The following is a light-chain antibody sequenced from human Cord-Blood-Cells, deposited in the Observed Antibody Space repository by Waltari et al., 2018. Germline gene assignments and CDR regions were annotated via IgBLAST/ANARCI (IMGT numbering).Light chain of an antibody. CDR2: DVS. J-gene: IGLJ1*01. V-gene: IGLV2-14*03. CDR1: RSDVGGNNY. CDR3: SSYTSSSTLDYV. Sequence: QSALTQPASVSGSPGQTITIPCPGTRSDVGGNNYVSWYQQHPGKAPKLMIYDVSNRPSGVSNRFSGSKSGNTASLTISGLQAEDEADYYCSSYTSSSTLDYVFGTGTKVTVL.